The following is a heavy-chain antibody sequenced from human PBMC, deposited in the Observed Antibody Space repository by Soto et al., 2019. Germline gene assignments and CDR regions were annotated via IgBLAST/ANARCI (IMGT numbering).Heavy chain of an antibody. CDR1: GFTFSSYA. CDR3: AKGSHYYDSSGFDY. Sequence: EVQLLESGGGLVQPGGSLRLSCAASGFTFSSYAMSWVRQAPGKGLEWVSAVSGSGGSTYYADSVKGRFTISRDNSKNTLYLEMNSLRAEDTAVYYCAKGSHYYDSSGFDYWGQGTLVTVSS. V-gene: IGHV3-23*01. J-gene: IGHJ4*02. CDR2: VSGSGGST. D-gene: IGHD3-22*01.